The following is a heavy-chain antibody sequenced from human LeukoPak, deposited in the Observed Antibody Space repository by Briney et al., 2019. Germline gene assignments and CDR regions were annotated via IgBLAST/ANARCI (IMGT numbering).Heavy chain of an antibody. CDR2: FDPEDGET. CDR1: GYTLTELS. D-gene: IGHD6-19*01. CDR3: ATFNSAYSSGWCFDY. V-gene: IGHV1-24*01. J-gene: IGHJ4*02. Sequence: ASLKVSCKVSGYTLTELSMHWVRQAPGKGLEWMGGFDPEDGETIYAQKFQGRVIMTEDTSTGTAYMELSSLRSEDTAVYYCATFNSAYSSGWCFDYWGQGTLVTVSS.